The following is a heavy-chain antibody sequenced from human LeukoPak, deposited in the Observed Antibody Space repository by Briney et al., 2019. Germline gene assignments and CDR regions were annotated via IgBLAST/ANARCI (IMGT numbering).Heavy chain of an antibody. V-gene: IGHV3-23*01. CDR3: ASRDSSSTTQTYYYYYYYMDV. CDR1: GFTFSSYA. Sequence: PPGGSLRLSCAASGFTFSSYAMSWVRQAPGKGLEWVSAISGSGGSTYYADSVKGRFTISRDNSKNTLYLQMNSLRAEDTAVYYCASRDSSSTTQTYYYYYYYMDVWGKGTTVTVSS. J-gene: IGHJ6*03. D-gene: IGHD6-6*01. CDR2: ISGSGGST.